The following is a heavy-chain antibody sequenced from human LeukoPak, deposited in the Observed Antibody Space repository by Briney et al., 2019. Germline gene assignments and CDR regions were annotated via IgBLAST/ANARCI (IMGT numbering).Heavy chain of an antibody. CDR2: LSGSGGSI. CDR3: AKVSGYCTNGVCYTHDY. CDR1: GFTFSSYA. V-gene: IGHV3-23*01. J-gene: IGHJ4*02. Sequence: GGSLRLSCAASGFTFSSYAMSWVRQAPGKGLEWVTTLSGSGGSIYYADSVKGRFTISRDNSKTTLYLQMNSLRAEDTAVYYCAKVSGYCTNGVCYTHDYWGQGTLVTVSS. D-gene: IGHD2-8*01.